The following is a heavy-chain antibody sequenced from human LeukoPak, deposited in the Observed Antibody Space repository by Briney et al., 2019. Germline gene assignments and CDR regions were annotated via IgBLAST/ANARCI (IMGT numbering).Heavy chain of an antibody. Sequence: PGGSLRLSCAASGFTDNTNHMSWVRQAPGKGLEWVSIINNGDTTYYADSVKGRFTISTDNSKNTLYLQMNSLRAEDTAVYYCARDVGYSYGNNWFDPWGQGTLVTVSS. V-gene: IGHV3-66*01. D-gene: IGHD5-18*01. CDR2: INNGDTT. J-gene: IGHJ5*02. CDR3: ARDVGYSYGNNWFDP. CDR1: GFTDNTNH.